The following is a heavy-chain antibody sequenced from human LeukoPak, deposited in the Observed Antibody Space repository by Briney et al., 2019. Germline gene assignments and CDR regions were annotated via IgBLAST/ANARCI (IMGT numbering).Heavy chain of an antibody. V-gene: IGHV3-21*01. CDR2: ISSSSSYI. CDR1: GFTLSSYN. Sequence: NPGGSLRLSCVASGFTLSSYNMKWVRQAPGKRLEWVSSISSSSSYIYYADSVRGRFTISRDNAKNSLYLQMNSLRAEDTAVYYCARDPRGASLEWLRAGTFDIWGQGTMVTVSS. D-gene: IGHD3-3*01. J-gene: IGHJ3*02. CDR3: ARDPRGASLEWLRAGTFDI.